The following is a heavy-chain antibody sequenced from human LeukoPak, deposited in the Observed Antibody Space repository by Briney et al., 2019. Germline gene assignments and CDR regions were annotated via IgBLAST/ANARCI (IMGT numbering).Heavy chain of an antibody. V-gene: IGHV4-31*03. CDR2: IHPSGML. Sequence: SQTLSLTCTVSGASFNSDDQYWNWIRQSPGKGLEWIGSIHPSGMLYNNPSLESRVTMSRDTSKNQFSLNLNSVSAADTAVYFCSRGLDSRKLGYWGQGTLVTVSS. J-gene: IGHJ4*02. D-gene: IGHD3-22*01. CDR1: GASFNSDDQY. CDR3: SRGLDSRKLGY.